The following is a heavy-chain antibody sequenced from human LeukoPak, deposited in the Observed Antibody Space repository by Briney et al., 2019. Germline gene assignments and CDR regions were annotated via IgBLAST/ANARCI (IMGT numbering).Heavy chain of an antibody. CDR2: ISWNSGSI. CDR1: GFTFDDYA. CDR3: ATYRQVLLPFES. V-gene: IGHV3-9*01. D-gene: IGHD2-8*02. J-gene: IGHJ4*02. Sequence: GGSLRLSCAASGFTFDDYAMHWVRQAPGKGLEWVSGISWNSGSIGYADSVKGRFTISRDNAKNSLYLQMNSLRAEDTAIYYCATYRQVLLPFESWGQGTLVTVSS.